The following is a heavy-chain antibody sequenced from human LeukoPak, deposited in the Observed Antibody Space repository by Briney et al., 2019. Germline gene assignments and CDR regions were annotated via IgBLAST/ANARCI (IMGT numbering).Heavy chain of an antibody. J-gene: IGHJ4*02. CDR1: GGSTSSYY. V-gene: IGHV4-59*08. CDR2: IYYSGST. D-gene: IGHD5-18*01. CDR3: ARQSLRNTAMVFGY. Sequence: SETLSLTCTVSGGSTSSYYWSWIRQPPGKGLEWIGYIYYSGSTNYNPSLKSRVTISVDTSKNQFSLKLSSVTAADTAVYYCARQSLRNTAMVFGYWGQGTLVTVSS.